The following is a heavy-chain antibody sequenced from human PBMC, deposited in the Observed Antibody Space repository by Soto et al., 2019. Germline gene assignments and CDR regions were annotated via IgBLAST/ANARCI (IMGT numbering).Heavy chain of an antibody. V-gene: IGHV1-3*01. CDR3: AREPSQLLPGAFGI. Sequence: GASVKVSCKASGYTFTSYAMHWVRQAPGQRLEWMGWINAGNGNTKYSQKFQGRVTITRDTSASTAYMELSSLRSEDTAVYYCAREPSQLLPGAFGIWGQGTMVTVSS. J-gene: IGHJ3*02. CDR2: INAGNGNT. CDR1: GYTFTSYA. D-gene: IGHD6-13*01.